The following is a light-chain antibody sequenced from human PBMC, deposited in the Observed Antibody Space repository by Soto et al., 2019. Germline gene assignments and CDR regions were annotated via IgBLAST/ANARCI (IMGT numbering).Light chain of an antibody. CDR1: QSVSTS. CDR3: QVRDVWPS. CDR2: DAS. J-gene: IGKJ1*01. Sequence: IVLTQSPVTLALSPGESAVLSCRASQSVSTSLAWYQHKPGQAPRLFIYDASKRAPGIPARFTGSGSGTDFTLTISSLEAEDMAVYYCQVRDVWPSFGQGTTVAIK. V-gene: IGKV3-11*01.